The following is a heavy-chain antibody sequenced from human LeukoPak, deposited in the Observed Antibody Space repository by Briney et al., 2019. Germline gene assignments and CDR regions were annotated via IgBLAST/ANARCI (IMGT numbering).Heavy chain of an antibody. CDR3: ARAPQWARFDY. D-gene: IGHD2-8*01. CDR2: IYSGGST. J-gene: IGHJ4*02. V-gene: IGHV3-53*01. CDR1: GFTVSSNY. Sequence: GGSLRLSCAASGFTVSSNYMSWVRQAPGKGLEWVSAIYSGGSTYYADSVKGRFTISRDNSKNTLYLQMNSLRAEDTAVYYCARAPQWARFDYWGQGTLVTVSS.